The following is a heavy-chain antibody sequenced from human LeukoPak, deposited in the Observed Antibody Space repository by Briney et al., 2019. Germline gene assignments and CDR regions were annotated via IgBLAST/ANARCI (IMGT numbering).Heavy chain of an antibody. J-gene: IGHJ4*02. D-gene: IGHD1-14*01. CDR2: LYSDGNT. Sequence: GGSLRLSCAASGFTVITNDMTWVRQAPGKGLEWVSVLYSDGNTRYADSVQGRFTISRDNSKNTLYLEMNSLRPDDTAVYYCARGVEPLAANTLAYWGQGTLVTVSS. CDR3: ARGVEPLAANTLAY. V-gene: IGHV3-53*01. CDR1: GFTVITND.